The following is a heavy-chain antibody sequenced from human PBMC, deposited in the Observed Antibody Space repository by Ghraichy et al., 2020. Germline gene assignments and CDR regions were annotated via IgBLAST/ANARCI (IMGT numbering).Heavy chain of an antibody. Sequence: GVLNISCAASGFTFNTYWMSWVRQAPGKGLEWVANIKQDGSEENYVDSVKGRFTISRDNAKNSLFLQMNSLRAEDTAVYYCTRNKVKNDFWGQGTLVIVSS. J-gene: IGHJ4*02. CDR1: GFTFNTYW. CDR2: IKQDGSEE. D-gene: IGHD2-21*01. CDR3: TRNKVKNDF. V-gene: IGHV3-7*01.